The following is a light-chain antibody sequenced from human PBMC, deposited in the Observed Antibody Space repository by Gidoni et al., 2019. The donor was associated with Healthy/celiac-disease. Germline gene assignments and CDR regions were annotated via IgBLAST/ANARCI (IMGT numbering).Light chain of an antibody. V-gene: IGKV1-33*01. CDR2: DAS. CDR3: QQYDNLPFT. J-gene: IGKJ3*01. Sequence: DIQMTQSPSSLSASVGDRVTITCQASQDTSSYLNWYQQKPGKAPKLLIYDASNLETGVPSRFSGSGSGTDFTFTISSLQPEDIATYYCQQYDNLPFTFGPGTKVDIK. CDR1: QDTSSY.